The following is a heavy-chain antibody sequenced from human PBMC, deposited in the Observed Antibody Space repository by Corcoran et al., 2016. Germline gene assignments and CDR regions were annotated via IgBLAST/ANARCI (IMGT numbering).Heavy chain of an antibody. D-gene: IGHD6-13*01. V-gene: IGHV4-39*01. J-gene: IGHJ6*02. CDR1: GGSISSSSYY. CDR2: LYYSGST. Sequence: QLQLQESGPGLVKPSETLSLTCTVSGGSISSSSYYWGWIRQPPGEGLEWIGSLYYSGSTYYNPSLKSRVTISVDTSTNQFSLKLSSVTAADTAVYYCAGWYSSTLMGGMDVWGQGTTVTVSS. CDR3: AGWYSSTLMGGMDV.